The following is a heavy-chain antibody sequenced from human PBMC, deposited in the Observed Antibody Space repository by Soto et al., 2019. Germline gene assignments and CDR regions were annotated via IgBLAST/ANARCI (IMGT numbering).Heavy chain of an antibody. D-gene: IGHD4-17*01. V-gene: IGHV1-18*01. CDR1: GDTFSRST. CDR2: ISAYSGNV. Sequence: QVQLVQSGAAVKKPGASVKVSCKTSGDTFSRSTISWVRQAPGQGLEWMGWISAYSGNVTYAWKFTDRVTMTTDTSTSTAYVELRSLRVDDTAVYYCAIANYGDDDYWGQGTLVTVSS. CDR3: AIANYGDDDY. J-gene: IGHJ4*02.